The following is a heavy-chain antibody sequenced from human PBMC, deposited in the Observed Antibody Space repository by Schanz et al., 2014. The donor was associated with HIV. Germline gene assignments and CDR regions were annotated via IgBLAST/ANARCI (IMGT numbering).Heavy chain of an antibody. D-gene: IGHD5-18*01. V-gene: IGHV3-72*01. CDR2: SRVKSDSYAT. CDR1: GFTFDSFG. CDR3: RGYRFYYGVDF. J-gene: IGHJ6*02. Sequence: QLVESGGGLIQPGGSLRLSCAASGFTFDSFGMHWVRQAPGKGLEWVARSRVKSDSYATEYAASVTGRFTISRDDSKNSVYVQMNSLNIEDTAVYYCRGYRFYYGVDFWGQGTTVTVS.